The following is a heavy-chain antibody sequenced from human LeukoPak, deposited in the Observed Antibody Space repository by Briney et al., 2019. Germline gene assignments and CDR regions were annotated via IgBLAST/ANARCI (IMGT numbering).Heavy chain of an antibody. D-gene: IGHD6-19*01. CDR1: GFTFSSYA. J-gene: IGHJ4*02. V-gene: IGHV3-23*01. CDR2: ISGSGGST. Sequence: PGGSLRLSCAASGFTFSSYAMSWVRQAPGKGLEWVSAISGSGGSTYYADSVKGRFTISRDNSKNTLYLQMNSLRAEDTAVYYCARESGYSSGWYEGYFDFWGQGTLVTVSS. CDR3: ARESGYSSGWYEGYFDF.